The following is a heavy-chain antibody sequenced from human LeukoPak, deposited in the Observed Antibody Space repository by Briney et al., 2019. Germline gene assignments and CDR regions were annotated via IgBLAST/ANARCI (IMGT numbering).Heavy chain of an antibody. J-gene: IGHJ4*02. V-gene: IGHV3-7*01. D-gene: IGHD3-16*01. CDR1: GFTFSSYW. CDR2: IKHDGSEK. CDR3: AKDGSRGPD. Sequence: GGSLRLSCAASGFTFSSYWMSWVRQAPGKGLEWVANIKHDGSEKYYVDSVKGRFTISRDNSKNTLYLQMNSLRAEDTAVYYCAKDGSRGPDWGQGTLVTVSS.